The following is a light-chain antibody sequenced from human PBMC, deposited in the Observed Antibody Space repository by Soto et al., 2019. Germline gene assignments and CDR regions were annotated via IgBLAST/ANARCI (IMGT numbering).Light chain of an antibody. CDR3: LPSYSGASGV. J-gene: IGLJ3*02. CDR1: TGAVTSGHY. V-gene: IGLV7-46*01. Sequence: QAVVTQEPSLTVSPGGTVTLTCGSSTGAVTSGHYPYWFQQKPGQAPRTLIYDTSNKHSWTPARFSGSLLGGKAALTLSGAQPDDDAEYYCLPSYSGASGVFGGGTKLTVL. CDR2: DTS.